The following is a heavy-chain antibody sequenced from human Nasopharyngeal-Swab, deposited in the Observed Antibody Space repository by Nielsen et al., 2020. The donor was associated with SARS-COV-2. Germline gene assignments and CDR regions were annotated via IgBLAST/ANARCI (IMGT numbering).Heavy chain of an antibody. CDR1: GGSFSGYY. CDR3: ARGGYYCSSTSCYYYSGYYYGMDI. V-gene: IGHV4-34*01. Sequence: SETLSLTCAVYGGSFSGYYWSWIRQPPGKGLDWIGEINHSGSTKYNPSLKSRVNISVDTSKNQFSRKVSSVTAADTAVYYCARGGYYCSSTSCYYYSGYYYGMDIWGQGTTVTVSS. CDR2: INHSGST. J-gene: IGHJ6*02. D-gene: IGHD2-2*01.